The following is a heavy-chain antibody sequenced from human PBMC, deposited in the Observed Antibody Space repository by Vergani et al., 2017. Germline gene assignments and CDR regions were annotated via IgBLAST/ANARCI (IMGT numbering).Heavy chain of an antibody. CDR2: ISYDGSNK. Sequence: QVQLVESGGGVVQPGRSLRLSCAASGFTFSRYAMHLVRQAPGKGLEWVAVISYDGSNKYYADSVKGRFTISRDNSKNTLYLQMNSLRAEDTAVYYCARDKGTQYYYDSSGWFDPWGQGTLVTVSS. J-gene: IGHJ5*02. V-gene: IGHV3-30-3*01. CDR1: GFTFSRYA. CDR3: ARDKGTQYYYDSSGWFDP. D-gene: IGHD3-22*01.